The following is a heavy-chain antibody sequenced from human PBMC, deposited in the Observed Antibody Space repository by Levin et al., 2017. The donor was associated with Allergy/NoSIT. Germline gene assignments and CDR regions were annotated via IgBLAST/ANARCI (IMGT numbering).Heavy chain of an antibody. CDR2: ISWNSVTI. CDR3: VKDKDSGIGEEHRNLYFDL. V-gene: IGHV3-9*01. J-gene: IGHJ2*01. D-gene: IGHD1-26*01. Sequence: PGGSLRLSCAASGFTFDNYAMHWVRQVPGKGLEWVSGISWNSVTIGYADSLKGRFTISRDNAKTSLYLQMNSLRAEDTALYYCVKDKDSGIGEEHRNLYFDLWGRGTLVIVSS. CDR1: GFTFDNYA.